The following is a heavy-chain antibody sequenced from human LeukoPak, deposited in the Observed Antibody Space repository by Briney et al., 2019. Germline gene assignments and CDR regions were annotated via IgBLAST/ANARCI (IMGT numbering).Heavy chain of an antibody. J-gene: IGHJ4*02. Sequence: PGGSLRLSCAASGFTFSSYAMSWVRQAPGKGLEWVSAISGSGGSTYYAYSVKGRFTISRDNSKSTLYLQMNSLRAEDTAVYYCAKVIYHIVVVKPKTTFDCWGQGTLVTVSS. CDR3: AKVIYHIVVVKPKTTFDC. CDR1: GFTFSSYA. CDR2: ISGSGGST. D-gene: IGHD2-21*01. V-gene: IGHV3-23*01.